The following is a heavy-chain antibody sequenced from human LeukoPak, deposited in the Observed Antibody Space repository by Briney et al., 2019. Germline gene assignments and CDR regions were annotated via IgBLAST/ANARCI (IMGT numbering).Heavy chain of an antibody. V-gene: IGHV3-53*01. J-gene: IGHJ6*03. CDR3: ARELHYDYYYMDV. Sequence: GGSLRLSCAASGFTVSSNYMSWVRQAPGKGLEWVSVIYSGGSTYYAASVKGRFTISRDTSKNTLYLQMNSLRAEDTAVYYCARELHYDYYYMDVWGKGTTVTVSS. CDR1: GFTVSSNY. D-gene: IGHD3-16*01. CDR2: IYSGGST.